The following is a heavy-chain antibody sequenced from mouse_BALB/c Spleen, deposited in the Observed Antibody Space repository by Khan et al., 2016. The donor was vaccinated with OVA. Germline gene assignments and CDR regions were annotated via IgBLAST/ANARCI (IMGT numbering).Heavy chain of an antibody. CDR3: ARVYGGDFDY. D-gene: IGHD1-1*01. CDR1: GYSITSDYA. V-gene: IGHV3-2*02. CDR2: ISYSGNT. J-gene: IGHJ2*01. Sequence: EVQLQESGPGLVKPSQSLSLTCTVTGYSITSDYAWNWIRQFPGNKLEWIGFISYSGNTNYNPSLKSRISITRDTSKNQFFLQLNSVTTEDTATYYCARVYGGDFDYWGQGTTLTVSS.